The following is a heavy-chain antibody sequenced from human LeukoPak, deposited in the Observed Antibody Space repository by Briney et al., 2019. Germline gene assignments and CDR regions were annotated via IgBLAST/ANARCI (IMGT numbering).Heavy chain of an antibody. J-gene: IGHJ4*02. CDR2: IRYDGSNK. CDR1: GFSFSGYG. Sequence: GGSLRLSCATSGFSFSGYGMHWVRQAPGKGLEWVAFIRYDGSNKFYADFVEGRFTISRDNSKNTLSLQMNGLRGEDTAMYFCAKDMTAVTTSDYWGQGTLVTVSS. D-gene: IGHD4-17*01. V-gene: IGHV3-30*02. CDR3: AKDMTAVTTSDY.